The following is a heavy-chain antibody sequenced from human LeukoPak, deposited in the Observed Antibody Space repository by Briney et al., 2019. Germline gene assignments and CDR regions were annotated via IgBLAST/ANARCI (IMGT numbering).Heavy chain of an antibody. J-gene: IGHJ4*02. CDR2: ISGSGGST. CDR3: AKRGVVIRVILVGFHKEAYYFDS. D-gene: IGHD2-21*01. V-gene: IGHV3-23*01. CDR1: RITLSNYG. Sequence: GGSLPLSRPASRITLSNYGMSWVRQAPGKGLEWVAGISGSGGSTNYADSVKGRFTISRDSPKNTLYLQMNSLRAEDTAVYFCAKRGVVIRVILVGFHKEAYYFDSWGQGALVTVSS.